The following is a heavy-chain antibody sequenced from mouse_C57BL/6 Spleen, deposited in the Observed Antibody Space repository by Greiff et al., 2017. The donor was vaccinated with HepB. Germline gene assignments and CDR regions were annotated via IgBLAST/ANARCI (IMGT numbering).Heavy chain of an antibody. Sequence: QVQLQQPGAELVRPGSSVKLSCKASGYTFTSYWMHWVKQRPIQGLEWIGNIDPSDSETHYNQKFKDKATLTVDKSSITAYMQLSSLTSEDSAVYYCARWGQDYYGSSYDAMDYWGQGTSVTVSS. CDR2: IDPSDSET. CDR3: ARWGQDYYGSSYDAMDY. CDR1: GYTFTSYW. D-gene: IGHD1-1*01. V-gene: IGHV1-52*01. J-gene: IGHJ4*01.